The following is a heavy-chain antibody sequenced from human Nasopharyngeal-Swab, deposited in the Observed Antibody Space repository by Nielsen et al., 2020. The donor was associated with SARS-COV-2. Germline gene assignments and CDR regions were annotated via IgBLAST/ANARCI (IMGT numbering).Heavy chain of an antibody. Sequence: WIRQPPGKGLEWMAVISYDGIKKYYAGSVKGRFTLSRDNSENTLYLQMNSLRTEDTAVYYCAKDHQLIRNYYYYDMDVWGQGTTVTVSS. J-gene: IGHJ6*02. D-gene: IGHD2-8*01. V-gene: IGHV3-30*18. CDR2: ISYDGIKK. CDR3: AKDHQLIRNYYYYDMDV.